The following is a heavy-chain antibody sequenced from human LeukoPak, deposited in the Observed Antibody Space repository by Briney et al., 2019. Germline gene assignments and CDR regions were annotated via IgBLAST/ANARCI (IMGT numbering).Heavy chain of an antibody. Sequence: GGSLRLSCAASGFTFTAYWMHWVRQVPGKGLMWVSRISGDGSNTDYADSVKGRFTISRDSATNTLFLQMNSLRVEDTDVYYCARAQLWFGTKTRSDWFDPWGQGTLVTVSS. V-gene: IGHV3-74*01. CDR2: ISGDGSNT. CDR1: GFTFTAYW. J-gene: IGHJ5*02. CDR3: ARAQLWFGTKTRSDWFDP. D-gene: IGHD3-10*01.